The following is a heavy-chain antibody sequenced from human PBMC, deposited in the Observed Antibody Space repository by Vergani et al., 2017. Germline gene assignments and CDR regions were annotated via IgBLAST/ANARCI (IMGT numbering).Heavy chain of an antibody. D-gene: IGHD3-10*01. CDR3: ASGADGGPNYGH. Sequence: QVQLVQSGAEVKKPGASVKVSCKASGYTFTSYAMHWARQAPGQRLEWMGWINTGNGNTKYSQKFQGRVTITRDTSASTAYMELSSLRSEDTAVYYCASGADGGPNYGHWGQGTLVTVSS. J-gene: IGHJ4*02. CDR1: GYTFTSYA. V-gene: IGHV1-3*04. CDR2: INTGNGNT.